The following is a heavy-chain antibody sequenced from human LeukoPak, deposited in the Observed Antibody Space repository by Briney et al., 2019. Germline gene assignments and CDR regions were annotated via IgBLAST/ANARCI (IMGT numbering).Heavy chain of an antibody. CDR1: GFSFSNAW. V-gene: IGHV3-15*01. CDR3: TTDLNARGNYYDSSGFISTIDY. D-gene: IGHD3-22*01. Sequence: GGSLRLSCAAPGFSFSNAWMTWVRQAPGKGLEWIGRIKSEPDGGTTDYAAPVKGRFTISRDDSKNTLYLQMNSLKTEDTAVYYCTTDLNARGNYYDSSGFISTIDYWGQGTLVTVSS. J-gene: IGHJ4*02. CDR2: IKSEPDGGTT.